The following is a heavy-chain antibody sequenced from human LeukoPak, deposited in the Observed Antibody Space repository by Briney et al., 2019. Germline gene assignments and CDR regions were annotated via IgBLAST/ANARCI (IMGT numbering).Heavy chain of an antibody. CDR1: GFTFSSYG. J-gene: IGHJ4*02. Sequence: GGSLRLSCAASGFTFSSYGMTWVRQAPGKGLEWVSYISSSSSTIYYADSVKGRFTISRDNAKNSLYLQLNSLRAEDTAVYYYARIPHPDYADAQWGQGTLVIVSS. V-gene: IGHV3-48*01. CDR3: ARIPHPDYADAQ. D-gene: IGHD4-17*01. CDR2: ISSSSSTI.